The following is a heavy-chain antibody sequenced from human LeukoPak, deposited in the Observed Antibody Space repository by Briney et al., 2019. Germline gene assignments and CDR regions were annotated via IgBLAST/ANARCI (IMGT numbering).Heavy chain of an antibody. Sequence: ALVKVSCKASGYTFTSYYMHWVRQAPGQGLEWMGIINPSGGSTSYAQKFQGRVTMTRDTSTSTVYMELSSLRSEDTAVYYCAREFYCSGGSCSKSGLDYWGQGTLVAVSS. D-gene: IGHD2-15*01. V-gene: IGHV1-46*01. CDR3: AREFYCSGGSCSKSGLDY. J-gene: IGHJ4*02. CDR1: GYTFTSYY. CDR2: INPSGGST.